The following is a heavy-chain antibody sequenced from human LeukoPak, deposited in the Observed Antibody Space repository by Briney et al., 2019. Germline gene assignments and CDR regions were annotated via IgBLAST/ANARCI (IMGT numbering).Heavy chain of an antibody. V-gene: IGHV1-69*13. Sequence: SVKVSCKASGGIFSSYAISGVRQAPGQGLEWMGGIIPIFGTANYAQKFQGRVTITADESTSTAYMELSSLRSEDTAVYYCARTLSGYDLHLWYWGQGTLVTVSS. D-gene: IGHD5-12*01. CDR2: IIPIFGTA. CDR1: GGIFSSYA. CDR3: ARTLSGYDLHLWY. J-gene: IGHJ4*02.